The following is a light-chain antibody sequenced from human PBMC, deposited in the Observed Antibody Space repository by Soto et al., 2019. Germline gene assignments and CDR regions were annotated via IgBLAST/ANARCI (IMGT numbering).Light chain of an antibody. V-gene: IGKV3-20*01. J-gene: IGKJ5*01. CDR3: QQYGSSPPIT. Sequence: EIVLTQSPGTLSLSPGERATLSCRASQSVSRSYLAWYQQKPGQAPRVLIYGASSRATGIPDRFSGSGSGTHFTLTISRLEPEDFAVYYCQQYGSSPPITFGQGTRLEIK. CDR2: GAS. CDR1: QSVSRSY.